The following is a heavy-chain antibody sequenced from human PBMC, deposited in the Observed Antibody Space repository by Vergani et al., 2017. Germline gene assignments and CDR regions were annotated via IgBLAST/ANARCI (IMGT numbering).Heavy chain of an antibody. CDR2: ISDGGETK. V-gene: IGHV3-11*01. J-gene: IGHJ5*02. D-gene: IGHD1/OR15-1a*01. Sequence: QAQLVESGGGVVRPGGSLRLSCAASGFIFSDYYMTWIRQTPGKGLEWLAHISDGGETKMYAESLKGRFTVSRDNTKNLLILQMKTLKVDDTATYYCGRKQSPASLMDKPIDIWGQGTLVTVSS. CDR1: GFIFSDYY. CDR3: GRKQSPASLMDKPIDI.